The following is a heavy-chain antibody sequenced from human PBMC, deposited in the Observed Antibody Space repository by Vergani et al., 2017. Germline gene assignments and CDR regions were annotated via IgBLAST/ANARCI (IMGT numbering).Heavy chain of an antibody. Sequence: QVQLVESGGGVVQPGRSLRLSCAASGFTFSSYAMHWVRQAPGKGLEWVAVISYDGSNKYYADSVKGRFTISRENSKNTLYLQMNSLRAEDTAVYYCATLPVAIGFDYWGQGTLVTVSS. J-gene: IGHJ4*02. CDR1: GFTFSSYA. D-gene: IGHD2-2*01. CDR2: ISYDGSNK. CDR3: ATLPVAIGFDY. V-gene: IGHV3-30-3*01.